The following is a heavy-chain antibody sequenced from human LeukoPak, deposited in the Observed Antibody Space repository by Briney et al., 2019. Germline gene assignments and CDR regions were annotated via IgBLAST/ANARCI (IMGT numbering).Heavy chain of an antibody. Sequence: SETLSLTCTVSGGSISSYCWSWIRQPPGEGLEWIGYIYYSGSTNYDPSLKSRVTISVDTSKNQFSLKLSSVTAADTAVYYCASTTLYCSSTSCQFDYWGQGALVTVSS. J-gene: IGHJ4*02. CDR3: ASTTLYCSSTSCQFDY. CDR1: GGSISSYC. D-gene: IGHD2-2*01. V-gene: IGHV4-59*08. CDR2: IYYSGST.